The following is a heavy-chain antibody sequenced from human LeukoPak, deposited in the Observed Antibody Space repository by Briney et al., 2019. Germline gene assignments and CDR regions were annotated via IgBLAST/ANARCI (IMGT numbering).Heavy chain of an antibody. D-gene: IGHD6-13*01. CDR3: ARDAQLVYYFDY. Sequence: GGSLRLSCAASGFTFSSYAMTWVRQAPGKGLEWVSAISRSGGSTYYADSVKGRFTISRDNSKNTLYLQMNSLRAEDTAVYYCARDAQLVYYFDYWGQGTLVTVSS. CDR2: ISRSGGST. J-gene: IGHJ4*02. V-gene: IGHV3-23*01. CDR1: GFTFSSYA.